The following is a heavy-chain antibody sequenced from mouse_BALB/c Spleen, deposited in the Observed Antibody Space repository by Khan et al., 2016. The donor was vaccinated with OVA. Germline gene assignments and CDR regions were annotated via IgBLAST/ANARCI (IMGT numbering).Heavy chain of an antibody. D-gene: IGHD2-14*01. CDR2: IWSGGNP. CDR1: GFSLTTYG. CDR3: ARNSYMYDFTY. Sequence: QVQLQQSGPGLVQPSQSLSITCTVSGFSLTTYGVHWVRQSPGKGLEWLGLIWSGGNPDYNAVFISRLSITKDNSKSQVFFKMNSLQANDTAMYYCARNSYMYDFTYWGQGTLVTVSA. V-gene: IGHV2-2*02. J-gene: IGHJ3*01.